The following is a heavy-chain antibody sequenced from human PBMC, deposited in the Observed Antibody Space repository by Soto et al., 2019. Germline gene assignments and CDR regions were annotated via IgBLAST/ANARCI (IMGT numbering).Heavy chain of an antibody. CDR2: IYYSGST. J-gene: IGHJ5*02. CDR1: GGSISSGDYY. D-gene: IGHD2-21*01. CDR3: ARLGAYYQSLAP. Sequence: SETLSLTCTVSGGSISSGDYYWSWIRQPPGKGLEWIGYIYYSGSTYYNPSLKSRVTISLETSNSQFSLRLSSVTAADTAVYYCARLGAYYQSLAPWGPGTLVTVSS. V-gene: IGHV4-30-4*01.